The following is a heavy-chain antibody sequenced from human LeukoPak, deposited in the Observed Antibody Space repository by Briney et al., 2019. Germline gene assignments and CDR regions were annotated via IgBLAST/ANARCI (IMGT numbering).Heavy chain of an antibody. D-gene: IGHD2-15*01. J-gene: IGHJ4*02. CDR3: ARDGHCSGGSCYSVAFDY. Sequence: GSSVKVSCKASGGTFSNYAISWVRQAPGQGLEWMGGIIPIFGTANYAQKFQGRVTITADKSTSTAYMELSSLRSEDTAVYYCARDGHCSGGSCYSVAFDYWGQGTLVTVSS. CDR2: IIPIFGTA. V-gene: IGHV1-69*06. CDR1: GGTFSNYA.